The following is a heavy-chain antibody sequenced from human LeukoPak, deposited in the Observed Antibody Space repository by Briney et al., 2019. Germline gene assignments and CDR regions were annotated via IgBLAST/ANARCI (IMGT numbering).Heavy chain of an antibody. Sequence: ASVKVSCKASGYTFTGYYMHWVRQAPGQGLEWMGRLNPNSGGTNYAQKFQGRVTMTRDTSISTAYMELSRLRSDDTAVYYCARGLQYYYDSSGPELDYWGQGTLVTVSS. V-gene: IGHV1-2*06. J-gene: IGHJ4*02. CDR1: GYTFTGYY. CDR3: ARGLQYYYDSSGPELDY. CDR2: LNPNSGGT. D-gene: IGHD3-22*01.